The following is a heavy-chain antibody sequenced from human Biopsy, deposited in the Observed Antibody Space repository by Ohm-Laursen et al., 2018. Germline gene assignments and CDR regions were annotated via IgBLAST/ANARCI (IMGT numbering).Heavy chain of an antibody. D-gene: IGHD3-22*01. CDR1: GGSFSNNNYY. Sequence: SETLSLTCTVSGGSFSNNNYYWGWIRQPPGKGLEWIGSIFYRGSTHYKPTLKSRVNISVDTSKNQFSLKLNSVTAADTAVYYCARDYDTSGYYYGSWGQGTLVTVSS. CDR3: ARDYDTSGYYYGS. J-gene: IGHJ5*02. V-gene: IGHV4-39*01. CDR2: IFYRGST.